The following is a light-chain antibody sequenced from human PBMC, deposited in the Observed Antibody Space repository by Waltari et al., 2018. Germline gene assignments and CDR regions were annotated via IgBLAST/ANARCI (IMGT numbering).Light chain of an antibody. CDR3: QQYYSTPPT. Sequence: DIVMTQSPDSLAVSLGERATINCKSSQSVLYSPTNKNYLAWYQQKPGQPPKLLMYWESTRESGVADRFRGSWSGTDFTLTISSLQAEDVAVYYCQQYYSTPPTFGQGTKVEIK. CDR2: WES. V-gene: IGKV4-1*01. CDR1: QSVLYSPTNKNY. J-gene: IGKJ1*01.